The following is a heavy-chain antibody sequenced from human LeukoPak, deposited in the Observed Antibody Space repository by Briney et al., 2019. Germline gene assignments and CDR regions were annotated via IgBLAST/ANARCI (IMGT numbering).Heavy chain of an antibody. Sequence: KTGGSLRLSCAASGFTFSSYSMNWVRQAPGKGLEWVSSISSSSSYIYYTDSVKGRFTISRDNAKNSLYLQMNSLRAEDTAVYYCAKEGEEMATNTYDYWGQGTLVTVSS. D-gene: IGHD5-24*01. CDR3: AKEGEEMATNTYDY. J-gene: IGHJ4*02. CDR2: ISSSSSYI. V-gene: IGHV3-21*01. CDR1: GFTFSSYS.